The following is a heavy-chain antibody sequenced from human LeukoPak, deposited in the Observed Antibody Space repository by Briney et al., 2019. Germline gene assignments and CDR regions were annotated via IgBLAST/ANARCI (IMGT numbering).Heavy chain of an antibody. CDR1: GFTFSSYS. J-gene: IGHJ5*02. Sequence: GGSLRLSCAASGFTFSSYSMSWVRLAPGKGLEWVANIKGDGSEKWYVDSVKGRFTISRDNAQNSVHLQMNSLRAEDTAVYYCARDEYRSRWLHPWGQGTLVTVTS. CDR3: ARDEYRSRWLHP. CDR2: IKGDGSEK. D-gene: IGHD4-11*01. V-gene: IGHV3-7*01.